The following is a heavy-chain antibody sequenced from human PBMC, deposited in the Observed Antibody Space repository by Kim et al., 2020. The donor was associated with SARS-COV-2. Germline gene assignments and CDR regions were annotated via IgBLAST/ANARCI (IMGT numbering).Heavy chain of an antibody. CDR3: AKLTLDSSGYYIPYFDY. CDR2: IYSGGSST. Sequence: GGSLRLSCAASGFTFSSYAMSWVRQAPGKGLEWVSVIYSGGSSTYYADSVKGRFTISRDNSKNTLYLQMNSLRAEDTAVYYCAKLTLDSSGYYIPYFDYWGQGTLVTVSS. CDR1: GFTFSSYA. J-gene: IGHJ4*02. D-gene: IGHD3-22*01. V-gene: IGHV3-23*03.